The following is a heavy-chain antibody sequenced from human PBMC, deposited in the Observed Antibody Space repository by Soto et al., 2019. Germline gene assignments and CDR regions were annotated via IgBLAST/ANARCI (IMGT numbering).Heavy chain of an antibody. CDR2: ISGSGGST. V-gene: IGHV3-23*01. CDR1: GFTFSSYA. D-gene: IGHD6-19*01. J-gene: IGHJ6*02. CDR3: ARAVAIPHSSYYYYYGMDV. Sequence: GSLRLSCAAAGFTFSSYAMSWVRQAPGKGLEWVSAISGSGGSTYYADSVKGRFTISRDNSKNTLYLQMNSLRAEDTAVYYCARAVAIPHSSYYYYYGMDVWGQGTTVTVSS.